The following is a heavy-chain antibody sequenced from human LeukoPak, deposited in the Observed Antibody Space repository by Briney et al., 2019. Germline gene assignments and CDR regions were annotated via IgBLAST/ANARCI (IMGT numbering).Heavy chain of an antibody. Sequence: PGRSLRLSCAASGFTFSSYAMHWVRQAPGKGLEWVALISYDGSHKYYADSVKGRFTISGDNSKNTLYLQMNSLRAEDTAVYYCARNPRLIWDLYFDYWGQGTLVTVSS. CDR3: ARNPRLIWDLYFDY. CDR1: GFTFSSYA. CDR2: ISYDGSHK. V-gene: IGHV3-30*14. J-gene: IGHJ4*02. D-gene: IGHD3-16*01.